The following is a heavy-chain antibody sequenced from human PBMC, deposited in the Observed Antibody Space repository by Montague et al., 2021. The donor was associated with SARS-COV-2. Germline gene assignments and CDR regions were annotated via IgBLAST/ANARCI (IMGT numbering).Heavy chain of an antibody. CDR2: IHYSGST. CDR3: ATTPGRFGEYHFDY. CDR1: GGSITTFF. Sequence: SETLSLTCTVSGGSITTFFWNWIRQPPGKGLEWLGYIHYSGSTNYNPSLKSRVTISVDTSKSQFSLKLGSVTAADTAVYYCATTPGRFGEYHFDYWGQGTLGTVSS. V-gene: IGHV4-59*01. D-gene: IGHD3-10*01. J-gene: IGHJ4*02.